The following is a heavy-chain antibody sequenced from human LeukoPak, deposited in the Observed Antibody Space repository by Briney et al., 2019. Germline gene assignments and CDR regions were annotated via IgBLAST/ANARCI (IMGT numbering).Heavy chain of an antibody. V-gene: IGHV4-38-2*02. D-gene: IGHD3-10*01. Sequence: SETLSLTCNVSGYSISRNYHWGWIRQPPGKGLEWIGTIYHTGSTYYSPSLKSRVTISIHTSKNQFSLKLSSVTAADTAVYYCATMMYGSGNYYNSDYWGQGTLVTVSS. CDR2: IYHTGST. CDR1: GYSISRNYH. CDR3: ATMMYGSGNYYNSDY. J-gene: IGHJ4*02.